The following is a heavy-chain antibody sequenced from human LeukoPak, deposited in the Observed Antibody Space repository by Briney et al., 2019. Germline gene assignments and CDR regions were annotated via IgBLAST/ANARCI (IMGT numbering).Heavy chain of an antibody. D-gene: IGHD3-9*01. Sequence: SETLSLTCTVSGGSISDYYWSWIRQPPGKGLEWIGYSHYSGSTNYNPSLKSRVTIQVDTSKNQFSLKLSSVTAADTAVYYCARVSWFPGSSYYYMDVWDKGTTVTVSS. J-gene: IGHJ6*03. CDR2: SHYSGST. V-gene: IGHV4-59*01. CDR3: ARVSWFPGSSYYYMDV. CDR1: GGSISDYY.